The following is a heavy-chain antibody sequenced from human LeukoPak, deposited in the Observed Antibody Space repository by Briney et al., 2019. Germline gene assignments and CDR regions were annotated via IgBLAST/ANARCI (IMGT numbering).Heavy chain of an antibody. CDR3: ATSRRHCSSTICYDIDY. D-gene: IGHD2-2*01. J-gene: IGHJ4*02. CDR1: GYTFTEYY. CDR2: LDPEDGET. V-gene: IGHV1-69-2*01. Sequence: ASVKISCKVSGYTFTEYYMHWVQQAPGKGLEWMGLLDPEDGETIYAEKFQGRVTITADTSTDTAYMELSSLRSEDTAVYYCATSRRHCSSTICYDIDYWGQGTLVTVSS.